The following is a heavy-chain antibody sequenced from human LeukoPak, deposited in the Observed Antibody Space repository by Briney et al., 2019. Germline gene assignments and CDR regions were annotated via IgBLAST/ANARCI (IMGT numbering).Heavy chain of an antibody. Sequence: SETLSLTCTVSGGSISSGYNYWSWIRQPAGKGLEWIGYIYHTGDTYNNPSLKSRVTISVDTSKNQFSLKLSSVTAADTAVYYCARLGSSWELDYWGQGTLVTVSS. D-gene: IGHD6-13*01. CDR1: GGSISSGYNY. CDR2: IYHTGDT. CDR3: ARLGSSWELDY. J-gene: IGHJ4*02. V-gene: IGHV4-30-2*01.